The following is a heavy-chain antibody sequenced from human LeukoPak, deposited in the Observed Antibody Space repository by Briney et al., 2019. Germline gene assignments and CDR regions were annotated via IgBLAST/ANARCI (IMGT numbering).Heavy chain of an antibody. J-gene: IGHJ5*02. V-gene: IGHV4-59*12. Sequence: SETLSLTCTVSGGSISSYYWSWIRQPPGKGLEWIGYIYYSGSTNYNPSLKSRVTMSVDTSKNQFSLKLSSVTAANTAVYYCARDGVGSGWYVGWFDPWGQGTLVTVSS. D-gene: IGHD6-19*01. CDR2: IYYSGST. CDR3: ARDGVGSGWYVGWFDP. CDR1: GGSISSYY.